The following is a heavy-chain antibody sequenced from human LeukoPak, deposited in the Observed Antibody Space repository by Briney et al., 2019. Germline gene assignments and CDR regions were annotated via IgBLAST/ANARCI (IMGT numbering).Heavy chain of an antibody. D-gene: IGHD1-1*01. CDR2: IYHSGSP. CDR3: ARVNINNWHSCDY. CDR1: GGSISSSNW. J-gene: IGHJ4*02. Sequence: SGTLSLTCAVSGGSISSSNWWSWVRQPPGKGLEWIGEIYHSGSPNYNPSLKSRVTISVDKSRNHFSLNLSSVTAADTAVYYCARVNINNWHSCDYWGQGTLVTVSS. V-gene: IGHV4-4*02.